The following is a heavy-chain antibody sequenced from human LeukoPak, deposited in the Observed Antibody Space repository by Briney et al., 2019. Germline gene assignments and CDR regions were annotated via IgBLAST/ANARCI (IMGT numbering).Heavy chain of an antibody. J-gene: IGHJ6*02. CDR3: TKERYWRDGYNTGYYYGMDV. D-gene: IGHD5-24*01. Sequence: GGSLRLSCAASGFIFGNAWMNWVRQALGKGLEWVGHIKSKIDGGTTEYAAPVKGRFTISRDDSKNTLYLQINSLKTEDTAVYYCTKERYWRDGYNTGYYYGMDVWGQGTTVTVS. V-gene: IGHV3-15*07. CDR2: IKSKIDGGTT. CDR1: GFIFGNAW.